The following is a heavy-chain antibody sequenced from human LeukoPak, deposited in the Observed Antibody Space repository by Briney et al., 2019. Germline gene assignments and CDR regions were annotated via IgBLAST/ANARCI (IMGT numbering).Heavy chain of an antibody. CDR3: TREPEGYYDSSGYIDY. D-gene: IGHD3-22*01. CDR1: GFTFSNHY. J-gene: IGHJ4*02. V-gene: IGHV3-72*01. Sequence: GSLRLSCAASGFTFSNHYMDWVRQAPGKGLEWVGRSRNKANSYSTEYAASVKGRFTISRDDSKSIAYLQMNSLKTEDTAVYYCTREPEGYYDSSGYIDYWGQGTLVTVSS. CDR2: SRNKANSYST.